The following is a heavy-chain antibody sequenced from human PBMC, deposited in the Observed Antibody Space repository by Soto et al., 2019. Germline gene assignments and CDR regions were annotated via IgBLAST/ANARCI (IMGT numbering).Heavy chain of an antibody. V-gene: IGHV4-34*01. Sequence: SETLSLTCAVYGGSFSGYYWSWIRQPPGKGLEWIGEINHSGSTNYNPSLKSRVTISVDTSKNQFSLKLSSVTAADTAVYYCASQSITGTGAAADAFDIWGQGTMVTV. CDR1: GGSFSGYY. J-gene: IGHJ3*02. D-gene: IGHD1-20*01. CDR3: ASQSITGTGAAADAFDI. CDR2: INHSGST.